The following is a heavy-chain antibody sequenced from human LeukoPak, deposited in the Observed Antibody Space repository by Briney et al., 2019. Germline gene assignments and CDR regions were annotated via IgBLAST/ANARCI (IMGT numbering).Heavy chain of an antibody. D-gene: IGHD3-10*01. Sequence: GASVKVSCKASGYTFTSYDINWVRQATGQGLEWMGWMNPNSGNTGYAQKFQGRVTMTRNTSISTAYMELSSLRSEDPAVYYCARGHYYGSGAYYHYWGQGTLVTVSS. CDR1: GYTFTSYD. CDR3: ARGHYYGSGAYYHY. CDR2: MNPNSGNT. J-gene: IGHJ4*02. V-gene: IGHV1-8*01.